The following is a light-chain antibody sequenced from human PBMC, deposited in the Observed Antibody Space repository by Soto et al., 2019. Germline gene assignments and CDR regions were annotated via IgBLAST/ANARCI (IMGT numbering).Light chain of an antibody. V-gene: IGLV1-40*01. CDR3: QSYDNSLSVYV. CDR1: SSNIGAHYD. CDR2: GNS. J-gene: IGLJ1*01. Sequence: QSVLTQPHSVSGAPGQGVAISCTGSSSNIGAHYDVHWYQQLPGTAPKLLIYGNSNRPSGVPDRFSGSKSGTSASLAITGLQAEDEADYYCQSYDNSLSVYVFGTGTKVTVL.